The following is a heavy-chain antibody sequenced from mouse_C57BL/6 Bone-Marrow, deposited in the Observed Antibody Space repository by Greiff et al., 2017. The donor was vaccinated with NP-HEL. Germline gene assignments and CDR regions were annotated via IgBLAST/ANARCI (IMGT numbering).Heavy chain of an antibody. V-gene: IGHV14-4*01. J-gene: IGHJ2*01. Sequence: EVQLQQSGAELVRPGASVPLSFPASGFNIKDDYMHWVKQRPEQGLEWIGWIDPENGDTDYSSKFQGKATITADTSSNTAYLQLSSLTSEDTAVYYCTTSLLLRFAYWGQGTTLTVSS. CDR2: IDPENGDT. D-gene: IGHD1-1*01. CDR3: TTSLLLRFAY. CDR1: GFNIKDDY.